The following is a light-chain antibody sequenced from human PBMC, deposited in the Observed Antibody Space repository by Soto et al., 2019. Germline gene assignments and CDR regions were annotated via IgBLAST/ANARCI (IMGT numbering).Light chain of an antibody. Sequence: SYELTQPPSVSLSPGQTATIPCVGDRLRDRFVYWYQQKSGLSPVLLIYQDNRRPSGTPERFSGSTSGNTATLTISGSQPIDEADYYCQAWDGTSVIFGGGTKLTVL. CDR2: QDN. CDR1: RLRDRF. J-gene: IGLJ2*01. CDR3: QAWDGTSVI. V-gene: IGLV3-1*01.